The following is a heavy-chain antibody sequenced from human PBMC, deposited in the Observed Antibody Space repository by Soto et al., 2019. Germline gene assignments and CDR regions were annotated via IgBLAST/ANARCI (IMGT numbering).Heavy chain of an antibody. CDR1: GFTFSSYT. CDR2: ITSGSSTM. CDR3: VRDIYSSSSEGDS. J-gene: IGHJ4*02. V-gene: IGHV3-48*01. D-gene: IGHD6-6*01. Sequence: GSLRLSCAASGFTFSSYTINWVRQAPGKGLEWVSYITSGSSTMYYADSVKGRFTISRDNAKNSLYLQMDSLRAEDTAVYYCVRDIYSSSSEGDSWGQGTLVTVSS.